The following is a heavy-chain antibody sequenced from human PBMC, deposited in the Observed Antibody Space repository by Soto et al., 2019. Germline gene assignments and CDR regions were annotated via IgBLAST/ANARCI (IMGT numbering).Heavy chain of an antibody. CDR2: IYHSGST. Sequence: SDTLSLTCGVSGGSISSGGYFWSWIRQPPGKGLEWIGYIYHSGSTYYNPSLKSRVSISVDRSKNQFSLKLSSVTAADTAVYYCARARGARYFDYWGQGTLVTVSS. CDR3: ARARGARYFDY. J-gene: IGHJ4*02. V-gene: IGHV4-30-2*01. CDR1: GGSISSGGYF. D-gene: IGHD2-15*01.